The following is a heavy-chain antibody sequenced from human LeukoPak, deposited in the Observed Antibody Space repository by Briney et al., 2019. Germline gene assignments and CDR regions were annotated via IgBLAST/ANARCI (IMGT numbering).Heavy chain of an antibody. D-gene: IGHD6-13*01. V-gene: IGHV4-39*01. J-gene: IGHJ4*02. CDR3: ARHRSFYVMGIAAAGNFDY. CDR1: GGSITSSSDY. CDR2: FYYSGST. Sequence: TSETLSLTCTVSGGSITSSSDYWGWIRQPPGKGLEWIGNFYYSGSTSYNPSLKSRVTISVDTSKNQFSLKLSSVTAADTAVYYCARHRSFYVMGIAAAGNFDYWGQGTLVTVSS.